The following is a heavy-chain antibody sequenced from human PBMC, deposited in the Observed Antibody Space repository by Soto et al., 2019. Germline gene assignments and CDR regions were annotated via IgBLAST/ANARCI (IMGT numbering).Heavy chain of an antibody. CDR2: ICYSGST. D-gene: IGHD2-15*01. J-gene: IGHJ5*02. CDR3: ARDLLGYCSGGSCYPAVWFDP. Sequence: QVQLQESGPGLVKPSQTLSLTCTVSGGSISSGGYYWRWIRQHPGKGLEWLGYICYSGSTYYNPSLKSRVTISVDTSKNQFSLKLSSVTAADTAVYYCARDLLGYCSGGSCYPAVWFDPWGQGTLVTVSS. V-gene: IGHV4-31*03. CDR1: GGSISSGGYY.